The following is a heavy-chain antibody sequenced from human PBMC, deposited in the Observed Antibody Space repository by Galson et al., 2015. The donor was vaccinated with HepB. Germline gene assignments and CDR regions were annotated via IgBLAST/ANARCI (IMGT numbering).Heavy chain of an antibody. Sequence: SVKVSCKASGYTLSTYAIHWVRQAPGQRLEWMGWINAGNSNTKYSQKFQGRVTITRDTSASTAYMELSSLRSEDTAVYYCARDQGAGYFDYWGQGTLVTVSS. CDR3: ARDQGAGYFDY. D-gene: IGHD6-19*01. CDR1: GYTLSTYA. V-gene: IGHV1-3*01. J-gene: IGHJ4*02. CDR2: INAGNSNT.